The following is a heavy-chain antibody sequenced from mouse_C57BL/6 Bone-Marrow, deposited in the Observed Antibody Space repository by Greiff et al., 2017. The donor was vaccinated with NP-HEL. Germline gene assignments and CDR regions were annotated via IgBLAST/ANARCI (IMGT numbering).Heavy chain of an antibody. CDR2: IYPGSGNT. CDR3: ARDGISDYDYEGDFDY. Sequence: LQESGPELVKPGASVKISCKASGYSFTSYYIHWVKQRPGQGLEWIGWIYPGSGNTKYNEKFKGKATLTADTSSSTAYMQLSSLTSEDSAVYYCARDGISDYDYEGDFDYWGQGTTLTVSS. J-gene: IGHJ2*01. D-gene: IGHD2-4*01. V-gene: IGHV1-66*01. CDR1: GYSFTSYY.